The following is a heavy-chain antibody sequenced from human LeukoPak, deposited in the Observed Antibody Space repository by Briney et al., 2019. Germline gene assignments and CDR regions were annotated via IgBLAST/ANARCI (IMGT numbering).Heavy chain of an antibody. CDR3: ARGNRPYGEHEAFDI. CDR2: IDHSGST. V-gene: IGHV4-34*01. J-gene: IGHJ3*02. CDR1: DESFSGYY. Sequence: SETLSLTCAVYDESFSGYYCSWIRQPPRKGLEWIGEIDHSGSTNYNPSLQSRVTISVDTSKNQFSLKVSSVSAADTAVYYCARGNRPYGEHEAFDIWGHGTTVTVSP. D-gene: IGHD3-10*01.